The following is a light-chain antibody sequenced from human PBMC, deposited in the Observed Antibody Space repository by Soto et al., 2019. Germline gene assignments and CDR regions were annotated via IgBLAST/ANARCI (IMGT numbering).Light chain of an antibody. CDR3: QQRGNWPVT. CDR2: DTT. CDR1: QSVKGH. Sequence: IVLTQSPATLSLSPGERATLSCRASQSVKGHVAWYQLKPGQSPRLLIFDTTNRATGTPTRFSGSGSGTDFTLTISRLEPEDFVVYYCQQRGNWPVTFGGGTKVEI. J-gene: IGKJ4*01. V-gene: IGKV3-11*01.